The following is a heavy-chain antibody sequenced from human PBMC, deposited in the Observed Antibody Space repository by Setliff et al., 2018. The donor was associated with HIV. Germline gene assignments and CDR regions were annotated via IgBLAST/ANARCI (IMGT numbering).Heavy chain of an antibody. D-gene: IGHD5-18*01. J-gene: IGHJ4*02. CDR2: IYHVGTT. CDR3: VTTDYIYGRNNFQY. CDR1: GYSISSGFN. V-gene: IGHV4-38-2*02. Sequence: SETLSLTCTVSGYSISSGFNWGWIRQSPEKGLEWIGNIYHVGTTYYNPSLESRVTISVDTSKSQFSLKLTSVTASDTAIYYCVTTDYIYGRNNFQYWGQGTLVTV.